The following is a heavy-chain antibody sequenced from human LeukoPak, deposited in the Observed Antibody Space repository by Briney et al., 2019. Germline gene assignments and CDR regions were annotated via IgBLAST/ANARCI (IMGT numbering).Heavy chain of an antibody. V-gene: IGHV3-23*01. Sequence: PGGSLRLSCAASGFTFSSYGMHWVRQAPGKGLEWVSAISGSGGSTYYADSVKGRFTISRDNSRNTLYLQMNSLRAEDTAVYYCAKDGTWIQLWLIPVGAFDIWGQGTMVTVSS. CDR1: GFTFSSYG. CDR2: ISGSGGST. CDR3: AKDGTWIQLWLIPVGAFDI. J-gene: IGHJ3*02. D-gene: IGHD5-18*01.